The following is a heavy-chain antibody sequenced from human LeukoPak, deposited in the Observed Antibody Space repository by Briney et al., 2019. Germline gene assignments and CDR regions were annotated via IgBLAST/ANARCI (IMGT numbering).Heavy chain of an antibody. V-gene: IGHV3-33*01. Sequence: GGSLRLSCAASGFSFRSHGMHWVRQAPGKGLEWVAVIWYDGSNQHYADSVKGRFTISRDNSKNMVFLQMNSLRDDDTAVYYCARDTTARYLDYWGQGTLVIVSS. J-gene: IGHJ4*02. CDR3: ARDTTARYLDY. CDR2: IWYDGSNQ. CDR1: GFSFRSHG. D-gene: IGHD1-1*01.